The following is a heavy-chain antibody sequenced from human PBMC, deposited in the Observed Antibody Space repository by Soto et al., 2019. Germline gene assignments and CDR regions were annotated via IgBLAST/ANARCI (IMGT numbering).Heavy chain of an antibody. Sequence: EVQLVESGGGLVKPGGSLRLSCAASDFTFSNAWMNWVRQAPGKGLEWVGRIKSKSAGGTTVYAAPVKGRFTITRDDSKNTLYLQMNSPNTADTAVYYCTTDIGISARPSLGYWGQGTLVTVSS. CDR3: TTDIGISARPSLGY. J-gene: IGHJ4*02. V-gene: IGHV3-15*07. CDR1: DFTFSNAW. D-gene: IGHD6-6*01. CDR2: IKSKSAGGTT.